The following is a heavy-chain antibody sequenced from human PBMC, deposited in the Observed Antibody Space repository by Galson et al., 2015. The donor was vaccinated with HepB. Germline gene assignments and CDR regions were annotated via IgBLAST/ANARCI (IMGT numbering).Heavy chain of an antibody. J-gene: IGHJ4*02. CDR2: IYHSGTA. CDR3: ARHVGVPGTRGFDY. D-gene: IGHD2-2*01. CDR1: GGSISSGNW. Sequence: LSLTCAVSGGSISSGNWWSWVRQPPGKGLEWIGEIYHSGTANYNPSLESRGTMSLDKSKNQISPKVTSVTAADTAVYYCARHVGVPGTRGFDYWGQGTLVTVSS. V-gene: IGHV4-4*02.